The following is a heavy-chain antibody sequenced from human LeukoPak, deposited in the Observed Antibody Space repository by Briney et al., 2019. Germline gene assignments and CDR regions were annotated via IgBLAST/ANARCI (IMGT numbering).Heavy chain of an antibody. J-gene: IGHJ3*02. CDR3: ARDAVVTTGVGGI. CDR2: IYSGGST. Sequence: GGSLRLSCAASGFTVSSNYMSWVRQAPGKGLEWVSVIYSGGSTYYADSVKGRFTISRDNSKSTLYLQMNSLRAEDTAVYYCARDAVVTTGVGGIWGQGTMVTVSS. D-gene: IGHD4-23*01. V-gene: IGHV3-53*01. CDR1: GFTVSSNY.